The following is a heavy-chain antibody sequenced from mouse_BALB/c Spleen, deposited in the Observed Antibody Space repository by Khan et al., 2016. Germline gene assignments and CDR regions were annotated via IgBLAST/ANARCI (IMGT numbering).Heavy chain of an antibody. D-gene: IGHD1-1*01. CDR3: ARNYGSSYPDY. J-gene: IGHJ4*01. CDR1: GFTFSSYG. CDR2: ISGGGSYT. V-gene: IGHV5-9-2*01. Sequence: EVELVESGGGLVKPGGSLKLSCAASGFTFSSYGMSWVRQTPEKRLEWVATISGGGSYTYYPDSVQGRFTISRDNAKNNLYLQMSSLRSEDTALCYCARNYGSSYPDYWGQGTSVTVSS.